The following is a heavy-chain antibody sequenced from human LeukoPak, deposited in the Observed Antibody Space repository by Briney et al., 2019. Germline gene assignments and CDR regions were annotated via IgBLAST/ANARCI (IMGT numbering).Heavy chain of an antibody. CDR1: GYIFTSYG. D-gene: IGHD2-2*01. V-gene: IGHV1-18*01. CDR3: ARARPGAYCGTTSCFYDY. Sequence: PSVKVSCKASGYIFTSYGISWVRQGPGQGLEWVGWISAYNGNTKFAPNLQDRVTMTTDTSTATAYMELRSLRLNDTAVYFCARARPGAYCGTTSCFYDYWGQGTLVTVSS. CDR2: ISAYNGNT. J-gene: IGHJ4*02.